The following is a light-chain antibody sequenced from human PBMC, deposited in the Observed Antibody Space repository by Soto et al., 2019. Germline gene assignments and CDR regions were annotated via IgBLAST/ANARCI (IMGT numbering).Light chain of an antibody. CDR1: QSVSSY. Sequence: EIVLTQYPATLSSSPGERATLSCRASQSVSSYLAWYQQKPGQAPRLLIYDASNRATGIPARFSGSGSGTDFTLTISSLEPEDFAVYYCQQRSSWPLTFGGGTKVEIK. J-gene: IGKJ4*01. CDR3: QQRSSWPLT. V-gene: IGKV3-11*01. CDR2: DAS.